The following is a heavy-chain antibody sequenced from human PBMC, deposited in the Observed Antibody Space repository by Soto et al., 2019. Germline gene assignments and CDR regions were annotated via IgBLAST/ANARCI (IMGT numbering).Heavy chain of an antibody. CDR3: PRMRFQQGFGY. CDR2: ILHTGGT. D-gene: IGHD2-21*01. Sequence: IFNRQHPGKGLEWIGYILHTGGTQYNPSLKSRVSMSVDKSKNQFSLHLTSVTAADTAVYYRPRMRFQQGFGYRAQGVLVTV. J-gene: IGHJ4*02. V-gene: IGHV4-30-2*01.